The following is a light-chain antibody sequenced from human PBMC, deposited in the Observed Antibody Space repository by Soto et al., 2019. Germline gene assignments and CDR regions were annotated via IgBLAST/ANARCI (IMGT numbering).Light chain of an antibody. CDR1: ENVRTF. CDR3: QQHSHWPPWT. V-gene: IGKV3-11*01. Sequence: EVVLTQSPATLSLSPGERATLSCRASENVRTFVDWYQQKPGQAPRLLIYGASNRATGIPARFSGSGSGTDFTLNISNLEPEDFAVYYCQQHSHWPPWTFGQGTRVEI. CDR2: GAS. J-gene: IGKJ1*01.